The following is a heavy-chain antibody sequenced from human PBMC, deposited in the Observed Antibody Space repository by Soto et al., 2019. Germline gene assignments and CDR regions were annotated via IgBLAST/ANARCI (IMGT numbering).Heavy chain of an antibody. D-gene: IGHD2-15*01. CDR3: ARQDCSGGSCYNGYYYYGMDV. Sequence: PSEALCLTCTVAGGSISSNYWGWIRQPPGKGLELIGYIYYSGSTNYNPSLKSRVTISVDTSKNQFSLKLSSVTAADTAVYYCARQDCSGGSCYNGYYYYGMDVWGQGTTVTVSS. J-gene: IGHJ6*02. CDR2: IYYSGST. CDR1: GGSISSNY. V-gene: IGHV4-59*01.